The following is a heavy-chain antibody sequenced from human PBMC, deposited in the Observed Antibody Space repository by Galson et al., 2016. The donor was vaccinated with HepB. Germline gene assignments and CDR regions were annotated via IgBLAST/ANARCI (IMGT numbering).Heavy chain of an antibody. CDR3: AKQAAPSILHFDC. CDR1: GFTFSSYA. Sequence: SLRLSCAASGFTFSSYAMTWVRQTPGKGLEWVSTVSSSGGPTYYADSVKGRFTISRDDSKNTVYLQMTSLRAEDTAVYYCAKQAAPSILHFDCWGQGTLATVSS. CDR2: VSSSGGPT. J-gene: IGHJ4*02. D-gene: IGHD6-13*01. V-gene: IGHV3-23*01.